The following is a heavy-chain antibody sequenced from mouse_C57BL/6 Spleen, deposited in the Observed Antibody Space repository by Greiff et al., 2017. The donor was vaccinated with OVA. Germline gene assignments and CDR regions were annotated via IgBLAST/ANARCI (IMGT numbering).Heavy chain of an antibody. Sequence: VQLQQPGAELVKPGASVKMSCKASGYTFTSYWITWVKQRPGQGLEWIGDIYPGSGSTNYNEKFKSKATLTVDTSSSTAYMQLSSLTSEDSAVYYCARLANWDLAWFAYWGQGTLVTVSA. CDR1: GYTFTSYW. CDR2: IYPGSGST. V-gene: IGHV1-55*01. CDR3: ARLANWDLAWFAY. D-gene: IGHD4-1*01. J-gene: IGHJ3*01.